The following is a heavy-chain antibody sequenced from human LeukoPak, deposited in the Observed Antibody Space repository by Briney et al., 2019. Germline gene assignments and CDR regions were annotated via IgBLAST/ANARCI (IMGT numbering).Heavy chain of an antibody. Sequence: PGGSLTLSCAACGFTFSSYAVSWVRQAPGKGREWVSAISGSDGSTYYADAVKGRFTISRDNSKITLYLQMNSLRAEDTAVYYCATTRSSDAFDIWGQGTMVTVSS. CDR3: ATTRSSDAFDI. V-gene: IGHV3-23*01. CDR1: GFTFSSYA. D-gene: IGHD1-26*01. CDR2: ISGSDGST. J-gene: IGHJ3*02.